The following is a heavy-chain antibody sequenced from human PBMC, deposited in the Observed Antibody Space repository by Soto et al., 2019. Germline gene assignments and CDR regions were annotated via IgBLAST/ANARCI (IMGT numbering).Heavy chain of an antibody. CDR2: INRNGRA. D-gene: IGHD5-18*01. J-gene: IGHJ4*02. Sequence: SETLSLTCAVYGESFSGQYWSWIRQPPGEGLEWIGEINRNGRANYNPSLKSRVTISVDTSKNQFSLKLSSVTAADTAVYYCARRYGSCFDYWGQGTLVTVSS. CDR1: GESFSGQY. CDR3: ARRYGSCFDY. V-gene: IGHV4-34*01.